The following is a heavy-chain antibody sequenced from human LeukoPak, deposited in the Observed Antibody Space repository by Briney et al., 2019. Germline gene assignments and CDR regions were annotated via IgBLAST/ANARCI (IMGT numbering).Heavy chain of an antibody. CDR3: ASGRYDGPFDY. CDR2: VYYGGGT. Sequence: PSQTLSLTCSVSSASVSSGGSYWSWIRQHPGRGLEWIGYVYYGGGTYYNPSLKSRVFISLDTSKNQFFLNLTSVTAADTAVYYCASGRYDGPFDYWGQGTLVTVSS. V-gene: IGHV4-31*03. CDR1: SASVSSGGSY. D-gene: IGHD3-3*01. J-gene: IGHJ4*02.